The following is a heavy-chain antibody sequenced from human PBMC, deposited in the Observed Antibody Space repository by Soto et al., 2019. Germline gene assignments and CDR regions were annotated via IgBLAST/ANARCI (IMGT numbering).Heavy chain of an antibody. D-gene: IGHD6-19*01. Sequence: GGSLRLSCAASGFTFSSYAMHWVRQAPGKGLEWVAVISYDGXNKYYADSVKGRFTISRDNSKNTLYLQMNSLRAEDTAVYYCARDSTRYSSGWFDYWGQGTLVTVSS. CDR3: ARDSTRYSSGWFDY. CDR1: GFTFSSYA. V-gene: IGHV3-30*04. J-gene: IGHJ4*02. CDR2: ISYDGXNK.